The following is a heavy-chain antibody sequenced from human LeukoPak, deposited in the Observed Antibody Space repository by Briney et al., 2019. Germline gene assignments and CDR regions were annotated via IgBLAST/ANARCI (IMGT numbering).Heavy chain of an antibody. CDR2: ITPNSGGT. D-gene: IGHD2-2*02. CDR1: GYTFTSYY. CDR3: ARGFRLSAIEDWFDP. V-gene: IGHV1-2*02. J-gene: IGHJ5*02. Sequence: ASVKVSCKASGYTFTSYYMHWVRQAPGQGLEWMGWITPNSGGTKYAQRFQGRVTMTRDTSISTAYMELSGLRSDDTAVYYCARGFRLSAIEDWFDPWGQGTLVTVSS.